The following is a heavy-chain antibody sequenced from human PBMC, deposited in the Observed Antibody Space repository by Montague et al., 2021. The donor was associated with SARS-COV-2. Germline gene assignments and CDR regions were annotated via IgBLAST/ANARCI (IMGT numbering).Heavy chain of an antibody. CDR1: GFSLSTSGVG. Sequence: PALVKPTQTLTLTCTFSGFSLSTSGVGVGWIRQPPGKALEWLALIYWDDDKRYSPSLKSRLTITKDTSKNQVVLTMTNMDPVDTATYYCAHITGLRYSDWLFQTNPTGGYFDLWGRGTLVTVSS. V-gene: IGHV2-5*02. CDR2: IYWDDDK. CDR3: AHITGLRYSDWLFQTNPTGGYFDL. J-gene: IGHJ2*01. D-gene: IGHD3-9*01.